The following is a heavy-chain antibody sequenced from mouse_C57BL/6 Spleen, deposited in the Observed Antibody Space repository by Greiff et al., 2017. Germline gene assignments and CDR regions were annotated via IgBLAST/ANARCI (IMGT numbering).Heavy chain of an antibody. CDR1: GYTFTDYE. Sequence: VQLQQSGAELVRPGASVTLSCKASGYTFTDYEMHWVKQTPVHGLEWIGAIDPETGGTAYNQKFKGKAILTADKSSSTAYMELRSLTSEDSAVYYCTRSRVRYFDVWGTGTTVTVSS. J-gene: IGHJ1*03. CDR2: IDPETGGT. V-gene: IGHV1-15*01. CDR3: TRSRVRYFDV. D-gene: IGHD2-14*01.